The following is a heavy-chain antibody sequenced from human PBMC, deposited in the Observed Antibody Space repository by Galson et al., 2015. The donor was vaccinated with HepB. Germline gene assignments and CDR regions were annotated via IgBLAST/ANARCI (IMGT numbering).Heavy chain of an antibody. V-gene: IGHV1-18*01. J-gene: IGHJ6*02. D-gene: IGHD3-10*01. Sequence: VKVSCKASGYTFTSYGISWVRQAPGQGLEWMGWISAYNGNTNYAQKLQGRVTMTTDASTSTAYMELRSLRSDDTAVYYCARVSVTMVRGVIYPYYYYGMDVWGQGTTVTVSS. CDR2: ISAYNGNT. CDR3: ARVSVTMVRGVIYPYYYYGMDV. CDR1: GYTFTSYG.